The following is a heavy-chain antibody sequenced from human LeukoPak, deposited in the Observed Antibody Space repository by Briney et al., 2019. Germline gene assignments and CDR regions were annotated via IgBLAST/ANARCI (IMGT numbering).Heavy chain of an antibody. J-gene: IGHJ6*03. CDR3: VRSSGYYYYYHYMDV. V-gene: IGHV3-7*01. CDR1: GFTFSSYW. D-gene: IGHD3-22*01. Sequence: GGSLRLSCAASGFTFSSYWMSWVRQAPGKGLEWVANIKQDGSEKYYVDSVKGRFTISRDNAKNSLSLQMSSLRAEDTALYYCVRSSGYYYYYHYMDVWGKGTTVTISS. CDR2: IKQDGSEK.